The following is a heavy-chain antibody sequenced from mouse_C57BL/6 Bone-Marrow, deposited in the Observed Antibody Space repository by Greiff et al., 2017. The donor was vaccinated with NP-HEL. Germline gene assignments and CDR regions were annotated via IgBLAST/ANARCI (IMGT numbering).Heavy chain of an antibody. J-gene: IGHJ3*01. D-gene: IGHD2-4*01. V-gene: IGHV1-22*01. Sequence: EVQLQQSGPELVKPGASVKMSCKASGYTFTDYNMHWVKQSHGKSLEWIGYINPNNGGTSYNQKFKGKATLTVNTSSSTAYMRLRSLTSEDSAVFIYYEYGGFAYWGQGTLVTVSA. CDR1: GYTFTDYN. CDR3: YEYGGFAY. CDR2: INPNNGGT.